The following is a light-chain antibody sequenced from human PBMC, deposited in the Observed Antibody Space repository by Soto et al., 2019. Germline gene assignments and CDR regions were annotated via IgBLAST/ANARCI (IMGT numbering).Light chain of an antibody. CDR3: QVRDVWPS. CDR1: QSVSTS. CDR2: DAS. Sequence: IVLTQSPVTLAVSPGESAVLSCRASQSVSTSLAWYRHKPGQAPRLFIYDASKRAPGIPARFTGSGSGANFTLTFSSLEPEDIAVYYCQVRDVWPSFGQGTKV. J-gene: IGKJ1*01. V-gene: IGKV3-11*01.